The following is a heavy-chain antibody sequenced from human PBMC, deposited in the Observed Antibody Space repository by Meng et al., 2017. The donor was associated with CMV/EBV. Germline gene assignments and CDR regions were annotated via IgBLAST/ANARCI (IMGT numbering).Heavy chain of an antibody. CDR3: TTEEIYGSNY. D-gene: IGHD5-12*01. V-gene: IGHV3-15*01. CDR1: GFTVSGNH. Sequence: GGSLRLSCAASGFTVSGNHMRWVRQAPGKGLEWVGRIKSKTDGGTTDYAAPVKGRFTISRDDSKNTLYLQMNSLKTEDTAMYYCTTEEIYGSNYWGQGTLVTVSS. J-gene: IGHJ4*02. CDR2: IKSKTDGGTT.